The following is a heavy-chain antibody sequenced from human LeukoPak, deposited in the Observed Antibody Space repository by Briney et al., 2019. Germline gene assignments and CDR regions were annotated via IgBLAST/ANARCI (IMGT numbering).Heavy chain of an antibody. V-gene: IGHV3-23*01. Sequence: GGSLRLSCAASGFTFSSYGMSWVRQAPGKGLEWVSVISGGDDSTYYAESVKGRFTISRDNSKNTMYLQMNSLRAEDTAVYYCAKSGLNRFDYWGQGTLVTVSS. CDR1: GFTFSSYG. J-gene: IGHJ4*02. CDR2: ISGGDDST. D-gene: IGHD2-15*01. CDR3: AKSGLNRFDY.